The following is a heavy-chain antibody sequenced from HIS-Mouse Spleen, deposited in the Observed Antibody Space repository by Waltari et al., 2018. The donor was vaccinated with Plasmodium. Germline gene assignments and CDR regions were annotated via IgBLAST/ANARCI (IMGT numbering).Heavy chain of an antibody. D-gene: IGHD6-25*01. CDR3: AKVIAARDY. CDR1: GVTFRSYA. Sequence: EVQQLESGGGLVHAGVSLRLSCAASGVTFRSYAMSWCRLAPGKGREWGSAISGSGGSTYYADSLKGRFTISRDNSKNTLYLQMNSMRAEDTAVYYCAKVIAARDYWGQGTLVTVSS. CDR2: ISGSGGST. J-gene: IGHJ4*02. V-gene: IGHV3-23*01.